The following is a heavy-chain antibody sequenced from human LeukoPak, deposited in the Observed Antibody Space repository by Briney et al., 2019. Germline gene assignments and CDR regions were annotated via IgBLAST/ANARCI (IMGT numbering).Heavy chain of an antibody. CDR1: GFTFSSYA. V-gene: IGHV3-30-3*02. CDR2: ISYDGSNK. CDR3: AKFFGGTGG. J-gene: IGHJ4*02. Sequence: GGSLRLSCAASGFTFSSYAMHWVRQAPGEGLEWVAVISYDGSNKYYADSVKGRFTISRDNSKNTLYLQMNSLRAEDTAVYYCAKFFGGTGGWGQGTLVTVSS. D-gene: IGHD2-15*01.